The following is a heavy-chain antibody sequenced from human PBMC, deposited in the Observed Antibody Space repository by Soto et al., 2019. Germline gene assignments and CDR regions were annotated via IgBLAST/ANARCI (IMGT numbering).Heavy chain of an antibody. Sequence: ASVKVSCKASGYTFTSYGISWVRQAPGQGLEWMGWISAYNGNTNYAQKLQGRVTMTTDTSTSTAYMELSSLRSEDTAVYYCARDLKEYCSDGKCNWFDPWGQGTLVTVSS. J-gene: IGHJ5*02. D-gene: IGHD2-15*01. CDR1: GYTFTSYG. CDR3: ARDLKEYCSDGKCNWFDP. CDR2: ISAYNGNT. V-gene: IGHV1-18*01.